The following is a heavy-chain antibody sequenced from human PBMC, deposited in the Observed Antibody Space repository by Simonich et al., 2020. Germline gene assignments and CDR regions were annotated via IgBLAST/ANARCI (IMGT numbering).Heavy chain of an antibody. V-gene: IGHV1-2*02. CDR1: GYTFTGYY. CDR2: INPNSGGT. CDR3: ARDLRGSYYYYYYMDV. D-gene: IGHD1-26*01. J-gene: IGHJ6*03. Sequence: QVQLVQSGAEVKKPGASVKVSCKASGYTFTGYYMHWVRQAPGQGLESMGWINPNSGGTNNAQKFQGRVTMTRDTSISTAYMELSRLRSDDTAVYYCARDLRGSYYYYYYMDVWGKGTTVTVSS.